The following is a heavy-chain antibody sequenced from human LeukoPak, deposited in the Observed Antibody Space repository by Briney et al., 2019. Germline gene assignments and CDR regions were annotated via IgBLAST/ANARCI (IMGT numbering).Heavy chain of an antibody. CDR1: GFTFSSYG. CDR2: ISYDGSNK. D-gene: IGHD1-26*01. CDR3: ARERLGPTGGE. V-gene: IGHV3-30*03. J-gene: IGHJ4*02. Sequence: GGSLRLSCAASGFTFSSYGMHWVRQAPGKGLEWVAVISYDGSNKYYADSVKGRFTISRDNSKNTLYLQMNSLRAEDTAVYYCARERLGPTGGEWGQGTLVTVSS.